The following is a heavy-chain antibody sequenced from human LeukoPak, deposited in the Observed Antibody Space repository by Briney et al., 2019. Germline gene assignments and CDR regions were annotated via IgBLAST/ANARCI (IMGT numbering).Heavy chain of an antibody. J-gene: IGHJ5*02. CDR2: INARGDT. CDR3: ARGQVPAARGYNWFAP. V-gene: IGHV4-34*01. Sequence: SETLSLTCAVYGWSFNDYYWNWIRQPPGKGLEWSGEINARGDTNHNPSLKSRVTISVDTSKKQFSLRLTSMIAADTALYYCARGQVPAARGYNWFAPWGQGTLVTVSS. D-gene: IGHD2-2*01. CDR1: GWSFNDYY.